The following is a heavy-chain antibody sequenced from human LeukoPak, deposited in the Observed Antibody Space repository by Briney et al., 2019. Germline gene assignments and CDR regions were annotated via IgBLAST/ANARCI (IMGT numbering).Heavy chain of an antibody. CDR3: ASMATTIMYDAFDI. D-gene: IGHD5-12*01. CDR1: GFTFSSYS. V-gene: IGHV3-21*01. CDR2: ISSSSSYI. J-gene: IGHJ3*02. Sequence: PGGSLRLSCGASGFTFSSYSMNWVRQAPGKGLEWVSSISSSSSYIYYADSVKGRFTISRDNAKNSLYLQMNSLRAEDTAVYYCASMATTIMYDAFDIWGQGTMVTVSS.